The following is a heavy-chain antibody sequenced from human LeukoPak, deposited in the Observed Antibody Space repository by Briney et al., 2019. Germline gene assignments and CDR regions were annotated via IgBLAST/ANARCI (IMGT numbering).Heavy chain of an antibody. J-gene: IGHJ5*02. CDR3: ARVKPTITMVRGVIINWFDP. V-gene: IGHV1-8*03. D-gene: IGHD3-10*01. Sequence: ASVKVSCKASGYTFTSYDINWVRQATGQGLEWMGWMNPNSGNTGYAQKFQGRVTITRNTSISTAYMELSSLRSEDTAVYYCARVKPTITMVRGVIINWFDPWGQGTLVTVSS. CDR2: MNPNSGNT. CDR1: GYTFTSYD.